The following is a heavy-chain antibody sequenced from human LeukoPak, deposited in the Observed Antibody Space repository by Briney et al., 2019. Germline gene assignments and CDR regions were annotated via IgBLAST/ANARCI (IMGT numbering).Heavy chain of an antibody. V-gene: IGHV4-61*01. Sequence: PSETLSLTCAVSGYSISSGYYWSWIRQPPGKGLEWIGYIYYSGSTNYNPSLKSRVTISVDTSKNQFSLKLSSVTAADTAVYYCARGLDHSKTGYWGQGTLVTVSS. D-gene: IGHD4-11*01. CDR1: GYSISSGYY. CDR2: IYYSGST. CDR3: ARGLDHSKTGY. J-gene: IGHJ4*02.